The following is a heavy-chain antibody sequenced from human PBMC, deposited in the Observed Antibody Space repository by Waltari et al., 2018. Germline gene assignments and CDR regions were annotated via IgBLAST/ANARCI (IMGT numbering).Heavy chain of an antibody. V-gene: IGHV4-38-2*01. CDR3: SSSGYRGDY. CDR2: IYHSGST. CDR1: GYSISSGYY. Sequence: QVQLQESGPGLVKPSETLSLTCAVSGYSISSGYYWGWIRKPPGKGLEWIGSIYHSGSTYYNPSLKSRVTISVDTSKNQFSLKLSSVTAADTAVYYCSSSGYRGDYWGQGTLVTVSS. J-gene: IGHJ4*02. D-gene: IGHD3-22*01.